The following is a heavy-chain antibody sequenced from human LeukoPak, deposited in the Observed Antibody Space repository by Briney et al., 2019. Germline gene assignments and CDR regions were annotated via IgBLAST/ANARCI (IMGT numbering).Heavy chain of an antibody. Sequence: SETLSLTCTVSGGSISSGDYYWSWIRQPPGKGLEWIGYIYYSGSTYYNPSLKSRVTISVDTSKNQFSLKLSSVTAADTAVYYCASHRGMTFQAFDIWAKGQWSPSLQ. CDR2: IYYSGST. V-gene: IGHV4-30-4*01. CDR1: GGSISSGDYY. CDR3: ASHRGMTFQAFDI. D-gene: IGHD1-14*01. J-gene: IGHJ3*02.